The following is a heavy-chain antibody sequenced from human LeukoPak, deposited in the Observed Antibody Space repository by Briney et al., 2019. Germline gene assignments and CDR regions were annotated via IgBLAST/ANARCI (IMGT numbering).Heavy chain of an antibody. J-gene: IGHJ4*02. Sequence: ASVKVSCKASGYTFTSYDINWVRQATGQGLEWMGWMNPNSGNTGYAQKFQGRVTMTRNTSISTAYMELSSLRSEDTAVYYCARDNDILTGCYSDWGQGTLVTVSS. CDR3: ARDNDILTGCYSD. D-gene: IGHD3-9*01. V-gene: IGHV1-8*01. CDR2: MNPNSGNT. CDR1: GYTFTSYD.